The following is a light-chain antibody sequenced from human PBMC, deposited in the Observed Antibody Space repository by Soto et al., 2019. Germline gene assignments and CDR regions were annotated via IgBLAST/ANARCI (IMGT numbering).Light chain of an antibody. J-gene: IGKJ4*01. CDR1: QSVSSGY. CDR3: QQYGSSPLT. Sequence: EIVLTQSPGTLSLSPGERATLSCRASQSVSSGYLAWYQQKPGQAPRLLIYGASSRATGIPDRFSGSGSGTDFTLTISRLEPEDCAVYYCQQYGSSPLTFGGGTKVDIK. V-gene: IGKV3-20*01. CDR2: GAS.